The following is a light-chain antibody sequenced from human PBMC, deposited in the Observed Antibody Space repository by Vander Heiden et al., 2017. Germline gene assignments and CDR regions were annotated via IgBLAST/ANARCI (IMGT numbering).Light chain of an antibody. V-gene: IGLV2-11*01. CDR1: SSDVGAYNY. CDR3: CSYAGTYTFYV. J-gene: IGLJ1*01. CDR2: DVS. Sequence: QSALTQPRSVSGSPGQSVTISCTGTSSDVGAYNYVSWYQQHPGKAPQLMIYDVSKRPSGVPDHFSGSKSGSTASLTISGLQAEDEADYYCCSYAGTYTFYVFGTGTKVTVL.